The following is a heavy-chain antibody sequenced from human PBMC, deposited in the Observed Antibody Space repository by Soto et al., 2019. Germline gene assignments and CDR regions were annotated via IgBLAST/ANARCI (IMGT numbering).Heavy chain of an antibody. CDR2: IYYSGST. CDR3: ARHHDS. V-gene: IGHV4-59*08. Sequence: QVQLQESGPGLVKPSETLSLTCTVSGGSISSYYWSWIRQPPGKGLEWIGYIYYSGSTNYNPSLTSRLTISVDTSKTQFSRTLRSVTAADTAVYYCARHHDSWGQGTRVTVSS. CDR1: GGSISSYY. J-gene: IGHJ4*02.